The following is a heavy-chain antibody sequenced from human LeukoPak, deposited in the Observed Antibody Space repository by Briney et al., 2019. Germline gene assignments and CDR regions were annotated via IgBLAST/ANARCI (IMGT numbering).Heavy chain of an antibody. CDR2: INPNSGGE. V-gene: IGHV1-2*02. D-gene: IGHD6-19*01. CDR3: ATAPLNGYSSGGYSFDY. CDR1: GYTFTAYY. J-gene: IGHJ4*02. Sequence: ASANTSSNASGYTFTAYYMHRLRQAPGQRPEGKGWINPNSGGENYATKFQDRVTIPSAMSISTAYMELNRLRSDDTGVYYCATAPLNGYSSGGYSFDYWGQGTLVTVSS.